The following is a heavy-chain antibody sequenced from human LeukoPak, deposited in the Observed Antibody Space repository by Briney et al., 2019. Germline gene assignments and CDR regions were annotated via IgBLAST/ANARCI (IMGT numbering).Heavy chain of an antibody. CDR3: ASCDSSGYSIMTH. CDR2: IYYSGST. V-gene: IGHV4-59*08. Sequence: PSETLSLTCTVSGGSISSYYCSWIRQPPRKGREWIGYIYYSGSTNYNPSLKSRVTISVDTSKNQFSLKLSSVTAADTAVYYCASCDSSGYSIMTHWGQGTLVTVSS. J-gene: IGHJ1*01. D-gene: IGHD3-22*01. CDR1: GGSISSYY.